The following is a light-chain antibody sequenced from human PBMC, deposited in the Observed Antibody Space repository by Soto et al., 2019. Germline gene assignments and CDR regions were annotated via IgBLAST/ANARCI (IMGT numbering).Light chain of an antibody. CDR1: QGISTY. Sequence: DIHLTQSPSFLSASVGDRVTITCRASQGISTYLAWYQQKPGKTPTLLIYGASTLQTGVPSRFSGSAFGTDFTLTISSLQPEDFATYYCQQSYSSPPTFGQGTKVDIK. CDR2: GAS. V-gene: IGKV1-9*01. CDR3: QQSYSSPPT. J-gene: IGKJ1*01.